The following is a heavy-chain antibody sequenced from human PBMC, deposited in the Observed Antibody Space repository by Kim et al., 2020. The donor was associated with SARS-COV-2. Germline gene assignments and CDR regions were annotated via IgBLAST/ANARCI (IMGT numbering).Heavy chain of an antibody. V-gene: IGHV4-59*01. D-gene: IGHD5-18*01. J-gene: IGHJ6*02. CDR2: IYYSGST. CDR1: GGSISSYY. CDR3: ARVGEYSYGLGSYFTYYYGMDV. Sequence: SETLSLTCTVSGGSISSYYWSWIRQPPGKGLEWIGYIYYSGSTNYNPSLKSRVTISVDTSKNQFSLKLSSVTAADTAVYYCARVGEYSYGLGSYFTYYYGMDVWGQGTTVTVSS.